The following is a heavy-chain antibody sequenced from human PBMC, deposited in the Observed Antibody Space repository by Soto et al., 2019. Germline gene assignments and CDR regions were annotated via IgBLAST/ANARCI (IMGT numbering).Heavy chain of an antibody. V-gene: IGHV3-30-3*01. J-gene: IGHJ6*02. CDR3: SRSSTGADAIFYYDGMDV. D-gene: IGHD2-2*02. CDR2: ISYDGSNK. Sequence: QPGRSLSLTCAASGFTFSSYAMHWVRQAPAQGLAWVAVISYDGSNKYYADSVKGRCTITRDNSKNTRYLQMNSLRAEDTAVYYCSRSSTGADAIFYYDGMDVWGQGTTVTVSS. CDR1: GFTFSSYA.